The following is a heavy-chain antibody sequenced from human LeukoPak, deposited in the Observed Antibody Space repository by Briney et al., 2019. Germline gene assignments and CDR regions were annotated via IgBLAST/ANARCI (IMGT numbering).Heavy chain of an antibody. CDR2: IWYDGSKK. CDR3: ARNYGSGTSPGDY. V-gene: IGHV3-33*01. J-gene: IGHJ4*02. CDR1: GFTFNSFG. D-gene: IGHD3-10*01. Sequence: GRSLRLSCAASGFTFNSFGMHWVRQSPGKGLEWVAVIWYDGSKKYYADSVKGRFSISRDNSKNTLDLQMNSLRAEDTAVYYCARNYGSGTSPGDYWGQGTLVTVSS.